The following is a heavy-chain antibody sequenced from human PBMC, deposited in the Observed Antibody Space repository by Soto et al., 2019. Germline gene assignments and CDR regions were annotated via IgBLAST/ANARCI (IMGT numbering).Heavy chain of an antibody. CDR2: IIPILGIA. CDR1: GGTFSSYT. Sequence: QVQLVQSGAEVKKPGSSVKVSCKASGGTFSSYTISWVRQAPGQGLEWMGRIIPILGIANYAQKFQGRVTITADKSTSTAYMELSSLRSEDTAVYYCAREGSSGLGGVGYYYYGMDVWGQGTTVTVSS. J-gene: IGHJ6*02. V-gene: IGHV1-69*08. CDR3: AREGSSGLGGVGYYYYGMDV. D-gene: IGHD6-19*01.